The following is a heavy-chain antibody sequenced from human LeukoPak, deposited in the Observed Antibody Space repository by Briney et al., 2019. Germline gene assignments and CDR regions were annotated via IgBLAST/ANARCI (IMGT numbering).Heavy chain of an antibody. V-gene: IGHV3-23*01. D-gene: IGHD5-18*01. CDR1: GFTFSIYA. CDR3: AKGIQLLWTFDAFDI. J-gene: IGHJ3*02. Sequence: GGSLRLSCAASGFTFSIYAMTWVRQAPGKGLEWVSVISGGADSTHYADSAKGRFTISRDNSKSTLYLQMNSLRTEDTAAYYCAKGIQLLWTFDAFDIWGQGTMVTVSS. CDR2: ISGGADST.